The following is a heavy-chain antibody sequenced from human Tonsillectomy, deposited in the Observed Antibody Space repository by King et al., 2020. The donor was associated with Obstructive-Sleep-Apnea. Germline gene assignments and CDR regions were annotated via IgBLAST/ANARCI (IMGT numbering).Heavy chain of an antibody. CDR1: GFTFSDYY. CDR2: ISGSNSFT. J-gene: IGHJ4*02. CDR3: ARDRGVGASGYDY. Sequence: VQLVESGGGLVKPGGSLRLSCAASGFTFSDYYMSWLRQAPGKGLEWVSYISGSNSFTDYADSVKGRFTISRDNAKNSLSLQMNSLTAEDTAVYFCARDRGVGASGYDYWGQGILVTVSS. D-gene: IGHD1-26*01. V-gene: IGHV3-11*06.